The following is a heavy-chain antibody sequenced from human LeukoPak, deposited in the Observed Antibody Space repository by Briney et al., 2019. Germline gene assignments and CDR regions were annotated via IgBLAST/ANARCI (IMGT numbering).Heavy chain of an antibody. Sequence: ASVKVSCKASGYTFTSDYMHWVRQAPGQGLEWMGIINPSGGSTSYAQKFQGRVTMTRDTSTSTVYMELSSLRSEDTAVYYCARDPDGDYYGSGSWFDPWGQGTLLTVSS. CDR3: ARDPDGDYYGSGSWFDP. V-gene: IGHV1-46*01. CDR1: GYTFTSDY. CDR2: INPSGGST. D-gene: IGHD3-10*01. J-gene: IGHJ5*02.